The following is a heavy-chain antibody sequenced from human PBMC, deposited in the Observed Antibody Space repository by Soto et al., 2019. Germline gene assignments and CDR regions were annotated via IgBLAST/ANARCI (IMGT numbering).Heavy chain of an antibody. D-gene: IGHD3-10*01. CDR3: ATVQEFGTLPPLRLDY. Sequence: EVQLLESGGGLVQPGGSRRLSCAASGFTFSSYAMSWVRQAPGKGLEWVTAISGSGGSTYYEDSVKGRFTISRDNAENTLYLQMNNPRAEDTDVSDCATVQEFGTLPPLRLDYWGQGYLVA. V-gene: IGHV3-23*01. CDR1: GFTFSSYA. J-gene: IGHJ4*02. CDR2: ISGSGGST.